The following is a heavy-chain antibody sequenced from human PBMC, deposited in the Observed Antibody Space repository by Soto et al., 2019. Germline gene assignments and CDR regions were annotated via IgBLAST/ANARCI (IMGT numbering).Heavy chain of an antibody. D-gene: IGHD5-18*01. CDR3: ARLPDVDTAMVSVDY. CDR1: GYSFTSYW. V-gene: IGHV5-10-1*01. Sequence: PGESLKISCRGSGYSFTSYWISWVRQMPGKGLEWMGRIDPSDSYTNYSPSFQGHVTISADKSISTAYLQWSSLKASDTAMYYCARLPDVDTAMVSVDYWGQGTLVTAPQ. CDR2: IDPSDSYT. J-gene: IGHJ4*02.